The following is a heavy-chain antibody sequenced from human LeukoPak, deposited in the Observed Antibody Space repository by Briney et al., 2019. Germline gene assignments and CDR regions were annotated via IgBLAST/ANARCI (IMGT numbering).Heavy chain of an antibody. CDR1: GYTFTGYY. CDR2: INPNSGGT. J-gene: IGHJ5*02. CDR3: PRDRITMIVGEFDP. D-gene: IGHD3-22*01. Sequence: VASVKVSCKASGYTFTGYYMHWVRQAPGQGLEWMGWINPNSGGTNYAQKFQGRVTLTRDTSISTAYMELSRLRSDDTAVYYCPRDRITMIVGEFDPWGHGTLFTVSS. V-gene: IGHV1-2*02.